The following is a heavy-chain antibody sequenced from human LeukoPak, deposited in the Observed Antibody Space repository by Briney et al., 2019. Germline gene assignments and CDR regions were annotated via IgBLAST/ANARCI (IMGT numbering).Heavy chain of an antibody. CDR2: LSGSADRT. J-gene: IGHJ4*02. CDR3: AKDRLGAMLYFDS. D-gene: IGHD3-16*01. V-gene: IGHV3-23*01. CDR1: GFTFSSHG. Sequence: GGTLRLSCAASGFTFSSHGMNWVRQAPGKGLEWVSALSGSADRTYYADSVKGRFTISRDNSKNTLFLHINSLRADDTALYYCAKDRLGAMLYFDSWGQGTLVTVSS.